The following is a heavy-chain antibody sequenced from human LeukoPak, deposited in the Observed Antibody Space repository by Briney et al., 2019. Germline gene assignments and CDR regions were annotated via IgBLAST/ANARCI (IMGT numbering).Heavy chain of an antibody. D-gene: IGHD3-22*01. CDR3: ADLGLVVIGAFDI. CDR1: GCSISSSSYY. CDR2: IYYSGST. V-gene: IGHV4-39*01. J-gene: IGHJ3*02. Sequence: SETLSLTCTVSGCSISSSSYYWGWIRQPPGKGLEWIGSIYYSGSTYYNPSLKSRVTISVDTSKNQFSLKLSSVTAADTAVYYCADLGLVVIGAFDIWGQGTMVTVSS.